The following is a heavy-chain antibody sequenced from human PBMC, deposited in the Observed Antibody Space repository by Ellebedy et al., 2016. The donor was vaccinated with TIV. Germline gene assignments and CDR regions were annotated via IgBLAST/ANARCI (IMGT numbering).Heavy chain of an antibody. J-gene: IGHJ4*02. V-gene: IGHV3-64D*06. D-gene: IGHD3-16*01. CDR2: IVSNGDST. CDR3: VKAWGD. Sequence: PGGSLRLSCSASGFTFSSYAMHWVRQAPGKGLEYISAIVSNGDSTYYENSVKGRFIISRDNSKKTLYLQMSSLRLEETAVYYCVKAWGDWGQGTLVTVSS. CDR1: GFTFSSYA.